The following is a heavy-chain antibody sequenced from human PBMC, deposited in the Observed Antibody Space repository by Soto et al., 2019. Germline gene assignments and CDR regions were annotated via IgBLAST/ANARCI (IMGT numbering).Heavy chain of an antibody. D-gene: IGHD3-3*01. J-gene: IGHJ6*02. V-gene: IGHV6-1*01. CDR2: TYYRSKWYY. CDR1: GDRVSSNRAA. Sequence: PSQTLSLTCAVSGDRVSSNRAAWNWIRQSPSRGLEWLGRTYYRSKWYYDYAVSVKSRISINPDTSKSQVSLQLNSVTPEDTAVYYCARAGDYDAWSGYTSQYYYFAMDVWGQGTTVTVSS. CDR3: ARAGDYDAWSGYTSQYYYFAMDV.